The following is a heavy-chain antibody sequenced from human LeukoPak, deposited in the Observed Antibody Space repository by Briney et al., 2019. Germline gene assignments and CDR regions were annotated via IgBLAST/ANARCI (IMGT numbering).Heavy chain of an antibody. CDR2: IYYSGST. J-gene: IGHJ4*02. CDR1: GGSISSSSYY. V-gene: IGHV4-39*01. D-gene: IGHD3-22*01. Sequence: PSETLSLTXTVSGGSISSSSYYWGWIRQPPGNGLEWIGSIYYSGSTYYNPSLKSRVTISVDTSKNQFSLKLSSVTAADTAVYYCARQKGSTMIVVVIPTSIDYWGQGTLVTVSS. CDR3: ARQKGSTMIVVVIPTSIDY.